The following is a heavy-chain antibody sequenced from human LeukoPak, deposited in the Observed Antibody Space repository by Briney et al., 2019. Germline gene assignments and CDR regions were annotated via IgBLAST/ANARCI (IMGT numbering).Heavy chain of an antibody. CDR1: GFTFSSYA. D-gene: IGHD3-10*01. CDR2: ISYDGSNK. CDR3: ARGASSRGVIYY. Sequence: GGSLRLSCAASGFTFSSYAMHWVRQAPGKGLEWVAVISYDGSNKYYADSVKGRFTISRDNSKNTLYLQMNSLRAEDTAVYYCARGASSRGVIYYWGQGILVTVSS. J-gene: IGHJ4*02. V-gene: IGHV3-30*16.